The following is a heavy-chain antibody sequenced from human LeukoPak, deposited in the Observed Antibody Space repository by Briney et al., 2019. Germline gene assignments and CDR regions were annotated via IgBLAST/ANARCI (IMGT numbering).Heavy chain of an antibody. CDR2: IIAYNGNT. D-gene: IGHD6-13*01. CDR1: GYSPTSYG. Sequence: ASVKVSCMASGYSPTSYGISWVRPPPRQGLEWMGWIIAYNGNTYYAQKLQGRVTMTTDTSTSTAYMELRSLRSDDTAVYYCARVSLSSSWKNWFDPWGQGTLVTVSS. V-gene: IGHV1-18*01. CDR3: ARVSLSSSWKNWFDP. J-gene: IGHJ5*02.